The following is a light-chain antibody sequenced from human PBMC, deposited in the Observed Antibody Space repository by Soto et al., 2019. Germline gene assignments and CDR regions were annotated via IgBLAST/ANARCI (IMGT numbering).Light chain of an antibody. CDR2: DAS. V-gene: IGKV3-15*01. CDR1: ENVYGN. Sequence: EIVMTQSPATLSVSPGERATLSCRASENVYGNVAGYQQKPGQAPSLLIYDASTRATDIPARFSGSGSGTEFTLTISSLQSADCAIYFCQHGRSLGQGTKVEIK. CDR3: QHGRS. J-gene: IGKJ1*01.